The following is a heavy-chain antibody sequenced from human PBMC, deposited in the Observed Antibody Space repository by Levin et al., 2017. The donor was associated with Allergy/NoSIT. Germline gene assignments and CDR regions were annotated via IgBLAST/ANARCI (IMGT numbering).Heavy chain of an antibody. D-gene: IGHD5-12*01. CDR1: GFTFSGYW. V-gene: IGHV3-7*04. CDR3: ARSWLGGYRGYDHLDF. Sequence: LPGGSLRLSCVGSGFTFSGYWMKWVRQAPGKGLELVASIKQDGRAKYYVDSVKGRFTISRDNAKNSLYLQMNSLRAEDTVAYYCARSWLGGYRGYDHLDFWGQGTLVTVSS. CDR2: IKQDGRAK. J-gene: IGHJ4*02.